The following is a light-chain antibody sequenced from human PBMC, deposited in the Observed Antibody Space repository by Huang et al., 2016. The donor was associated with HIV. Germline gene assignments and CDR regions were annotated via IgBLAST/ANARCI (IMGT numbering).Light chain of an antibody. Sequence: AIRITQSPSSLSASTGDRVIITCRASQGISSYLAWYQQKPGKAPKLLIYAASTVQSGVPSRFSGSVSGTDFTLTISCLQSEDFATYYCQQYYSYPFTFGPGTKVDIK. J-gene: IGKJ3*01. CDR3: QQYYSYPFT. CDR2: AAS. CDR1: QGISSY. V-gene: IGKV1-8*01.